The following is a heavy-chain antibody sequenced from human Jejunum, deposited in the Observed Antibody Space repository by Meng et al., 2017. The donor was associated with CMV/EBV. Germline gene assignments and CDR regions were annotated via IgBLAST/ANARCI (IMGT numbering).Heavy chain of an antibody. J-gene: IGHJ4*02. CDR2: INAGGSDI. CDR3: GRGMVGAPGDY. Sequence: LSCAASRFTFSAYAMHWVRQAPGKGLVWVSRINAGGSDITDADSGRGRFTISRDNAKNTLYLQMNSLRAEDTAVYYCGRGMVGAPGDYWGQGTLVTVSS. D-gene: IGHD1-26*01. V-gene: IGHV3-74*01. CDR1: RFTFSAYA.